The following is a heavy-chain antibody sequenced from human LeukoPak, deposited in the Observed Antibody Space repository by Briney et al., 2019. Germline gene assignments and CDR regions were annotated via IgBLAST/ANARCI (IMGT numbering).Heavy chain of an antibody. CDR2: ISGSGGGT. D-gene: IGHD2-21*01. J-gene: IGHJ4*02. V-gene: IGHV3-23*01. CDR3: AKRGVVIRVVLVGFHKEAYYFDS. Sequence: GGSLRLSCAVSGITLSDYGMSWVRQAPGKGLEWVAGISGSGGGTNYADSVKGRFTISRYNPKNTLYLQMNSLRAEDTAVYFCAKRGVVIRVVLVGFHKEAYYFDSWGQGALVTVSS. CDR1: GITLSDYG.